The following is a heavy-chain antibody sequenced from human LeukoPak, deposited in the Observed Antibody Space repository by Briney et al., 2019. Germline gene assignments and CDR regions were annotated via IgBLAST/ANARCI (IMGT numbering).Heavy chain of an antibody. Sequence: ASVKVSCKASGYTFTSYDTNWVRQATGQGLEWMGRMNPNSGNTGYAQKFQGRVTMTRNTSISTAYMELSSLRSEDTAVYYRAREVVPASPEQINWFDPWGQGTLVTVSS. J-gene: IGHJ5*02. CDR1: GYTFTSYD. V-gene: IGHV1-8*01. CDR2: MNPNSGNT. CDR3: AREVVPASPEQINWFDP. D-gene: IGHD2-2*01.